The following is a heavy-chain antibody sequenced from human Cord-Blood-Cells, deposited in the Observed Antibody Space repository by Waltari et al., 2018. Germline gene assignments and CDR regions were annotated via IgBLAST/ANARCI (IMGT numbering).Heavy chain of an antibody. CDR3: ARVTSEDYYGSGSYYKH. J-gene: IGHJ1*01. D-gene: IGHD3-10*01. Sequence: QVQLVQSGAEVKKPGASVKVSCKASGYTFTGYYMHWVRQAPGQGLEWMGWINPNRGGTNYAQKFQGRVTMTRDTSISTAYMELSRLRSDDTAVYYCARVTSEDYYGSGSYYKHWGQGTLVTVSS. CDR1: GYTFTGYY. V-gene: IGHV1-2*02. CDR2: INPNRGGT.